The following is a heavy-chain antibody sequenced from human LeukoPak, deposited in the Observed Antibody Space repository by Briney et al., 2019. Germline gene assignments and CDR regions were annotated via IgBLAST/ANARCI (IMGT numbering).Heavy chain of an antibody. V-gene: IGHV1-69*05. CDR1: GGTFSSYA. CDR2: IIPIFGTA. D-gene: IGHD5-24*01. Sequence: SVKVSCKASGGTFSSYAISWVRQAPGQGLEWMGGIIPIFGTANYAQKFQGRVTITTDESTSTAYMELSSLRSEDTAVYYCAREGDGYSMPDYWGQGTLVTISS. CDR3: AREGDGYSMPDY. J-gene: IGHJ4*02.